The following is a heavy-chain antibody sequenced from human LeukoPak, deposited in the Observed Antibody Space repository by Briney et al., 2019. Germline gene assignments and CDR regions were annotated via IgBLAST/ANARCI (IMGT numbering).Heavy chain of an antibody. CDR3: ARGGCSGGSCYSDY. Sequence: PXETLSLTCTVSGGSISSGDYYWGWLRQPPGTGLEWIGYIYYSGSTYNNPSIKSRVTITVDTSKNQFSLKLSSVTAADTAVYYCARGGCSGGSCYSDYWGQGTLVTVSS. V-gene: IGHV4-30-4*01. CDR1: GGSISSGDYY. CDR2: IYYSGST. D-gene: IGHD2-15*01. J-gene: IGHJ4*02.